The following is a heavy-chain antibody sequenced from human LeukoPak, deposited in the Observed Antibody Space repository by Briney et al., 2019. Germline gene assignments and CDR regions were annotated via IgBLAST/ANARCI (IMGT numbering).Heavy chain of an antibody. CDR2: ISYDGSNK. D-gene: IGHD6-13*01. V-gene: IGHV3-30*04. CDR1: GFTFSSYA. CDR3: ARAIGRSVYSSSWYYQSPVDY. J-gene: IGHJ4*02. Sequence: GRSLRLSCAASGFTFSSYAMHWVRQAPGKGLEWVAVISYDGSNKYYADSVKGRFTISRDNSKNTLYLQMNSLRSEDTAVYYCARAIGRSVYSSSWYYQSPVDYWGQGTLVTVSS.